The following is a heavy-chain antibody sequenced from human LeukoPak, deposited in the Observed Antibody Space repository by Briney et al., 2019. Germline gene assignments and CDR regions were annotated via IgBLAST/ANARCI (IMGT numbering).Heavy chain of an antibody. Sequence: GESLKISCKGSGYTFSSYWIAWVRHMPGKGLEWMGIIYPGDSDTRYSPSFQGQVTISADKSISTAYLQWSSLKASDTAMYYCARHPLYCSSTSCYDYWGQGTLVTVSS. V-gene: IGHV5-51*01. CDR3: ARHPLYCSSTSCYDY. D-gene: IGHD2-2*01. J-gene: IGHJ4*02. CDR2: IYPGDSDT. CDR1: GYTFSSYW.